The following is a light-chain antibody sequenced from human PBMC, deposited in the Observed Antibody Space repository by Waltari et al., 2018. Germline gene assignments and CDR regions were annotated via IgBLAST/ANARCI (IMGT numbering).Light chain of an antibody. Sequence: EILLPQPPATLSLSTGARAPLSCRASQSVVNFVAWYQQKLGQAPRLLLYEASNRATGIPARFSGSGSGTDFTLTISSLEPEDFAVYYCQQRTNWMYTFGQGTKLDIK. V-gene: IGKV3-11*01. CDR3: QQRTNWMYT. CDR1: QSVVNF. J-gene: IGKJ2*01. CDR2: EAS.